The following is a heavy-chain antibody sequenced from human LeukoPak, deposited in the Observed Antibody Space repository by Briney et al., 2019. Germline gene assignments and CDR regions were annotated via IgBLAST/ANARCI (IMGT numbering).Heavy chain of an antibody. CDR1: GFTFSGYY. J-gene: IGHJ5*02. D-gene: IGHD1-1*01. CDR3: ARDGLQTRYSWNDEGRKGWFDP. V-gene: IGHV1-46*04. CDR2: VNPSDGST. Sequence: ASVKVSCKASGFTFSGYYMQWVRQAPGQGLEWMGIVNPSDGSTKYAQKLQGRVTMSGDTSTSTVYMELSSLRSEDTAVYYCARDGLQTRYSWNDEGRKGWFDPWGQGTLVTVSS.